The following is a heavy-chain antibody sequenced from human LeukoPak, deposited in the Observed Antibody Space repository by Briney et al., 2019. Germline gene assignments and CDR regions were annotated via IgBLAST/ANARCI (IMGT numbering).Heavy chain of an antibody. Sequence: GGSLRLSCAASGFTFSSYWMSWVRQAPGKGLEWVANIKQDGSEKYYVDSVKGRFTISRDNAKNSLYLQMNSLRAEDTAVYYCARGGHYGDYPYYLDYWGQGTLVTVSS. CDR2: IKQDGSEK. V-gene: IGHV3-7*01. CDR3: ARGGHYGDYPYYLDY. J-gene: IGHJ4*02. CDR1: GFTFSSYW. D-gene: IGHD4-17*01.